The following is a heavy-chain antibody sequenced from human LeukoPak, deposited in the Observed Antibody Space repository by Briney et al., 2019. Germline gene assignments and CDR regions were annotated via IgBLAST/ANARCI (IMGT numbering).Heavy chain of an antibody. Sequence: PGRSLRLSCAASGFTFDDYAMHWVRQAPGKGLEWVSGISWNSGSIGYADSVKGRFTISRDNAKNSLYLQMNSLRAEDTALYYCAKDGHNSREKYSSSWKTITWFDPWGQGTLVTVSS. J-gene: IGHJ5*02. D-gene: IGHD6-13*01. CDR2: ISWNSGSI. CDR1: GFTFDDYA. CDR3: AKDGHNSREKYSSSWKTITWFDP. V-gene: IGHV3-9*01.